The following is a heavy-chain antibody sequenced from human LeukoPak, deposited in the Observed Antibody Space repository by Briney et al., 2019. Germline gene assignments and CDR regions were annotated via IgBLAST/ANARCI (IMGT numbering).Heavy chain of an antibody. V-gene: IGHV4-38-2*02. CDR1: GYSISSGYY. CDR3: ARPYLPATRFDY. CDR2: IYHSGRT. Sequence: SETLSLTCTVSGYSISSGYYWGWIRQPPGKGLEWIGSIYHSGRTFYNPSLKSRVTISVDTSKNQFSLRLTSVTAADTAVYYCARPYLPATRFDYWGQGTLVTVSS. J-gene: IGHJ4*02. D-gene: IGHD5-24*01.